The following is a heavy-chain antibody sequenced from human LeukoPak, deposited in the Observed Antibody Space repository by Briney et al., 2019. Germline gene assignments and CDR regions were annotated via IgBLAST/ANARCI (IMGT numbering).Heavy chain of an antibody. Sequence: GGSLRLSCGASGFTISSYAISWVRQAPGKGLEWVSGIGINGGSTYYADFVKGRFIISRDNSKNTLYLQMNSLRAEDTALYYCAKRPHGFDVWGQGTKVTVSS. V-gene: IGHV3-23*01. CDR2: IGINGGST. CDR1: GFTISSYA. CDR3: AKRPHGFDV. J-gene: IGHJ3*01.